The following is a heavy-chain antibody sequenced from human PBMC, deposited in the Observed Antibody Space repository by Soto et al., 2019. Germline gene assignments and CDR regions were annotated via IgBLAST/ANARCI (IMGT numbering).Heavy chain of an antibody. D-gene: IGHD6-19*01. CDR3: ARDRYSSGWYYYYGMDV. J-gene: IGHJ6*02. V-gene: IGHV1-18*04. CDR2: ISAYNGNT. CDR1: GYTFTSYG. Sequence: ASVKVSCKASGYTFTSYGISWVRQAPGQGLEWMGWISAYNGNTNYAQKLQGRVTMTTDTSTSTAYMELRSLRSDDTAVYYCARDRYSSGWYYYYGMDVWGQGTKVTVSS.